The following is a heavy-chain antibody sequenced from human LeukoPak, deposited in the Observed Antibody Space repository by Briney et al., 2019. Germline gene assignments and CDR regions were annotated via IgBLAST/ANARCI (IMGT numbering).Heavy chain of an antibody. J-gene: IGHJ4*02. CDR1: GGSISSYY. CDR3: ARGSGSSSWYVWLFDY. CDR2: IYYSGST. V-gene: IGHV4-59*08. Sequence: SETLSLTCTVSGGSISSYYWSWIRQPPGKGLEWIGYIYYSGSTNYNPSLKSRVTISVDTSKNQFSLKLSSVTAADTAVYYCARGSGSSSWYVWLFDYWGQGTLVTVSS. D-gene: IGHD6-13*01.